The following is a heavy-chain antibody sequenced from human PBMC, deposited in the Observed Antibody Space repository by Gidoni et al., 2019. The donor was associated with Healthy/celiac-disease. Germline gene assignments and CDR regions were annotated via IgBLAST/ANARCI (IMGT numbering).Heavy chain of an antibody. J-gene: IGHJ3*01. V-gene: IGHV4-34*01. CDR3: ARGPLGGFWSGYIVL. D-gene: IGHD3-3*01. Sequence: QVQLQQWGAGLLKPSETLSLTCAVYGGSFSGYYWSWIRQPPGKGLEWIGEINHRGSTNYNQSLKSRVTISVDTPKNQFSLKLSSVTAADTAVYYCARGPLGGFWSGYIVLWGQGTMVTVSS. CDR1: GGSFSGYY. CDR2: INHRGST.